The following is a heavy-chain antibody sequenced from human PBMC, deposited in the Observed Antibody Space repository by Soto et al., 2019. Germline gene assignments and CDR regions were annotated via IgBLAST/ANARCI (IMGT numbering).Heavy chain of an antibody. D-gene: IGHD1-20*01. V-gene: IGHV3-23*01. Sequence: GLSMRLSCAASGFTISSYAMSWVRQAPGKGLEWISAVSGSGGSTYYADSVKGRFTISRDNSKDTLYLQMNNLRAEDTAVYYCAKPPDYNWNDYWGQGTLVTVSS. J-gene: IGHJ4*02. CDR3: AKPPDYNWNDY. CDR2: VSGSGGST. CDR1: GFTISSYA.